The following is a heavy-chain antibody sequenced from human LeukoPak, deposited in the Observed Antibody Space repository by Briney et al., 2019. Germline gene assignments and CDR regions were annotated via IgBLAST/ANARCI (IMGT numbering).Heavy chain of an antibody. V-gene: IGHV4-61*01. CDR3: ARSIAVAGPGFDY. CDR2: IYYSGST. CDR1: GYSISSSYY. D-gene: IGHD6-19*01. Sequence: SETLSLTCAVSGYSISSSYYWSWIRQPPGKGLEWIGYIYYSGSTNYNPSLKSRVTISVDTSKNQFSLKLSSVTAADTAVYYCARSIAVAGPGFDYWGQGTLVTVSS. J-gene: IGHJ4*02.